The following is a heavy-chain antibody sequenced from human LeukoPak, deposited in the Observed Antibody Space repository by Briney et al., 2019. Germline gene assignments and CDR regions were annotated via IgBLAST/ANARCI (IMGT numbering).Heavy chain of an antibody. Sequence: GASVKVSCKASGYTFTGYYMHWVRQAPGQGLEWMGWINPNSGGTNYAQKFQGRVTMTRDTSISTAYMELSRLRSEDTAVYYCARDLGCSSTSCRDYWGQGTLVTVSS. D-gene: IGHD2-2*01. J-gene: IGHJ4*02. V-gene: IGHV1-2*02. CDR1: GYTFTGYY. CDR2: INPNSGGT. CDR3: ARDLGCSSTSCRDY.